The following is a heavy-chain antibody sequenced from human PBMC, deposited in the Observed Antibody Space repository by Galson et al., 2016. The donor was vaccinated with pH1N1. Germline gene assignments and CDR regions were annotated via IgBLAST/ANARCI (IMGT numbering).Heavy chain of an antibody. D-gene: IGHD2-2*01. CDR1: GFTFSDSY. Sequence: SLRLSCAASGFTFSDSYMSWIRQAPGKGLEFVSYINSGGSSTYYADSVKGRFTISRDYAKNSLYLQMSSLRAEDTAVYYCARVPGVAGPGGWFDPWGHGTLVTVSS. CDR2: INSGGSST. J-gene: IGHJ5*02. CDR3: ARVPGVAGPGGWFDP. V-gene: IGHV3-11*04.